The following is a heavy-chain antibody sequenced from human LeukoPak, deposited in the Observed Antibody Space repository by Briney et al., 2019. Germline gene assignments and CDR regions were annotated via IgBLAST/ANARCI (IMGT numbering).Heavy chain of an antibody. CDR1: GCTFTSYG. D-gene: IGHD3-22*01. J-gene: IGHJ3*02. CDR2: ISAYNGNT. V-gene: IGHV1-18*01. CDR3: ARDPLTYYYDSSGPGDAFDI. Sequence: GASVKVSCKASGCTFTSYGISWVRQAPGQGLEWMGWISAYNGNTNYAQKLQGRVTMTTDTSTSTAYMELRSLRSDDTAVYYCARDPLTYYYDSSGPGDAFDIWGQGTMVTVSS.